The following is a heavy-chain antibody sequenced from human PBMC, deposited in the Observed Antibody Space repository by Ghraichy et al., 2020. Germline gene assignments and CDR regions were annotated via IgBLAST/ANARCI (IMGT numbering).Heavy chain of an antibody. CDR3: ARYDYAGGAGRGNAFDI. J-gene: IGHJ3*02. Sequence: GGSLRLSCAVSGFTVSSSYMSWVRQAPGKGLEWVSVIYSAGNTYYADSVKGRFTISRDNSKNTVYFRMNSLRAEDTALYYCARYDYAGGAGRGNAFDIWGQGTMVTVSS. D-gene: IGHD3-16*01. V-gene: IGHV3-66*01. CDR1: GFTVSSSY. CDR2: IYSAGNT.